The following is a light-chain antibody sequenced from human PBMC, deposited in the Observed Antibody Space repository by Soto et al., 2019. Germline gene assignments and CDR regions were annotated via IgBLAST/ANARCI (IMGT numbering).Light chain of an antibody. CDR3: GTWDSSLSARV. Sequence: HSVLTQPPSVSAAPGQKVTISCSGSSSSIGSNYVSWYQQFPGTAPKLLIYDNNKRPSGIPDRFSGSKSGTSATLGITGLQTGDEADYYCGTWDSSLSARVFGGGTKLTVL. V-gene: IGLV1-51*01. CDR1: SSSIGSNY. CDR2: DNN. J-gene: IGLJ3*02.